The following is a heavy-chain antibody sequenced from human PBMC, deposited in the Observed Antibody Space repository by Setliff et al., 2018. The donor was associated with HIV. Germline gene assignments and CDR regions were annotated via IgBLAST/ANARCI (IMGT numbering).Heavy chain of an antibody. J-gene: IGHJ4*02. CDR2: ISGYNGNT. CDR3: ARDRLNVYSSGWGVGY. CDR1: GYTFTSYG. D-gene: IGHD6-25*01. Sequence: ASVKVSCKASGYTFTSYGISWVRQAPGQGLEWMGWISGYNGNTNFAQKLQGRVTMTTDTSTSTAYVELRSPRSDDTAVYYCARDRLNVYSSGWGVGYWGQGTLVTVSS. V-gene: IGHV1-18*01.